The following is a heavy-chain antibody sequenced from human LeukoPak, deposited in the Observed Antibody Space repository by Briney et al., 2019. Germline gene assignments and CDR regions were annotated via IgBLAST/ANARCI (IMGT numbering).Heavy chain of an antibody. CDR2: IKQDGSKK. D-gene: IGHD5-24*01. Sequence: GGSLRLSCVASGFPFSSYWMTWVRQAPGKGLEWGANIKQDGSKKSYVDSVKGRFTISRDNAKNSLYLQMNSLRAEDTAIYYCTRVGYIDEGIDYWGQGTLVTVSS. J-gene: IGHJ4*02. V-gene: IGHV3-7*04. CDR3: TRVGYIDEGIDY. CDR1: GFPFSSYW.